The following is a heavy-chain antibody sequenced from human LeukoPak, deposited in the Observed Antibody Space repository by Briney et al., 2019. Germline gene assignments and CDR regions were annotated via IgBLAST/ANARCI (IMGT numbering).Heavy chain of an antibody. CDR1: GFTFNNYG. CDR3: AKDSKVAAAGYFFDY. V-gene: IGHV3-30*18. Sequence: PGGSLRLSCAASGFTFNNYGMHWVRQAPGKGLERVAVIATDGRDKKYADSVKGRFTISRDNSKNTLYLEMNSLRPEDTAVYHCAKDSKVAAAGYFFDYWGQGTLVTVSS. CDR2: IATDGRDK. D-gene: IGHD6-13*01. J-gene: IGHJ4*02.